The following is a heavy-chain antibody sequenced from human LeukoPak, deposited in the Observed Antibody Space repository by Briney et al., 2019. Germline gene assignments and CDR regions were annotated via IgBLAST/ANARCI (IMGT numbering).Heavy chain of an antibody. CDR2: IYYTGNT. CDR3: ARVLHPQSSSWFIDY. Sequence: SETLSLTCAVYGGSFSGYYWSWIRRPPGKGLEWTGYIYYTGNTNYNLSLKSRVNISVDTSRNQFSLKLSSMTAADTAVYYCARVLHPQSSSWFIDYWGQGIPVTVSS. CDR1: GGSFSGYY. D-gene: IGHD6-13*01. V-gene: IGHV4-59*01. J-gene: IGHJ4*02.